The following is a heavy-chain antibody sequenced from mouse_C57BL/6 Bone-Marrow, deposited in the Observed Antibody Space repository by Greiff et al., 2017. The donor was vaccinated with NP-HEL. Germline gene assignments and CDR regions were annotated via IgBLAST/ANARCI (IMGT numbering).Heavy chain of an antibody. CDR2: IDPSDSST. CDR1: GYTFTSYW. J-gene: IGHJ2*01. CDR3: ARRGLGEY. Sequence: QVQLQQPGAELVKPGASVKLSCKASGYTFTSYWMQWVKQRPGQGLEWIGEIDPSDSSTNYNHTFKGQATLTVDTSSSTAYMQLSSLTSEESAVYYCARRGLGEYWGKGTTLTVSS. V-gene: IGHV1-50*01. D-gene: IGHD4-1*01.